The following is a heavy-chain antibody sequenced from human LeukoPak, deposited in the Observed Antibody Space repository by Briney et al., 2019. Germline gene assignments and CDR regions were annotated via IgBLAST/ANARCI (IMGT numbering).Heavy chain of an antibody. J-gene: IGHJ4*02. CDR3: ARNQYSSSWYVD. CDR2: INHSGST. D-gene: IGHD6-13*01. CDR1: GGSFSGYY. V-gene: IGHV4-34*01. Sequence: SETLSLTCAVYGGSFSGYYWSWIRQPPGKGLEWIGEINHSGSTNYNPSLKSRVTISVDTSKNQFSLKLSSMTAADTAVYYCARNQYSSSWYVDWGQGTLVTVSS.